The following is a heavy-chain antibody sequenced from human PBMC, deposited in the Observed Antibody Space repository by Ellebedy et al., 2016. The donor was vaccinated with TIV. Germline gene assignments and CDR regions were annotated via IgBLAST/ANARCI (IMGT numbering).Heavy chain of an antibody. V-gene: IGHV3-49*03. CDR1: GFTFGDFA. Sequence: GESLKISCTSSGFTFGDFAMSWFRQAPGKGLEWVGFIRGKAYGATTEYAASVKGRFTISRDDSKSIAYLQMSSLKTEDTAVYYCTRDFGWFEFDPWGQGTLVTVSS. D-gene: IGHD3-10*01. J-gene: IGHJ5*02. CDR3: TRDFGWFEFDP. CDR2: IRGKAYGATT.